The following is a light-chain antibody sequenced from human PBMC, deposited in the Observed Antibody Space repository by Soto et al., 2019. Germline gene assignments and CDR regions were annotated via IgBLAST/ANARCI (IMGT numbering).Light chain of an antibody. V-gene: IGKV3-11*01. CDR3: QQGSNWPRLFT. J-gene: IGKJ3*01. CDR1: QSVSSY. Sequence: EIVLTQSPATLSLSPGERATLSCRASQSVSSYLAWYQQKPGQAPRLLIYDASNRATGIPARFSGSGSGTDFTLNISSLEPEDFAVYYCQQGSNWPRLFTLGPGTKVDIK. CDR2: DAS.